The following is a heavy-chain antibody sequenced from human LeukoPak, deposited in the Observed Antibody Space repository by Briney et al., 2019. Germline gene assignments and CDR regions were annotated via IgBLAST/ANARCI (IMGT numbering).Heavy chain of an antibody. Sequence: ASVKVSCKASGYTFTGYYMHWVRQAPGQGLEWMGWINPNSGGTNYAQKFQGWVTMTRDTSTSTAYMELSRLRSDDTAVYYCARAPKTRMEDYGDYSAHFDYWGQGTLVTVSS. J-gene: IGHJ4*02. CDR1: GYTFTGYY. D-gene: IGHD4-17*01. CDR2: INPNSGGT. CDR3: ARAPKTRMEDYGDYSAHFDY. V-gene: IGHV1-2*04.